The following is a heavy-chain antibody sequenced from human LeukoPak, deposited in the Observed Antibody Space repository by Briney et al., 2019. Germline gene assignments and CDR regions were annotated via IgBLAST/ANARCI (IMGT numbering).Heavy chain of an antibody. J-gene: IGHJ4*02. CDR2: ISVSGGNT. CDR1: GFSFSSYA. D-gene: IGHD1-1*01. Sequence: PGGSLRLSCAASGFSFSSYAMSWVRQAPGKGLEWVSGISVSGGNTFYADSVKGRFTISRDNSKDTLYLQMNSLRAEDTAVYYCATPDGNAFDYWGQGTLVTVSS. CDR3: ATPDGNAFDY. V-gene: IGHV3-23*01.